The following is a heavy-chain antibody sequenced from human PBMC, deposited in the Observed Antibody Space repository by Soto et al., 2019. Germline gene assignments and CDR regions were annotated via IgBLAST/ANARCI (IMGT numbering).Heavy chain of an antibody. CDR1: GFTVSSNY. CDR3: ARDMAGYYGSEYPLGPCDV. V-gene: IGHV3-53*01. CDR2: IYGGGTT. Sequence: GGSLRLSCAASGFTVSSNYMSWVRQAPGKGLEWVSVIYGGGTTYYADSVRGRFTISRDHSKNTVYLQMSSLRAEDTAMYYCARDMAGYYGSEYPLGPCDVWGQGTTVTVSS. J-gene: IGHJ6*02. D-gene: IGHD3-10*01.